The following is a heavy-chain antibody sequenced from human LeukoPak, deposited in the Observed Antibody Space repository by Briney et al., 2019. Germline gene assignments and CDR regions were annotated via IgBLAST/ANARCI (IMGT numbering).Heavy chain of an antibody. Sequence: ASVKVSCKASGYTFTSYDINWVRQAPGQGLEWMGWINPNSGGTNYAQKFQGRVTMTRDTSISTAYMELSRLRSDDTAVYYCARSVAARDIDYWGQGTLVTVSS. V-gene: IGHV1-2*02. CDR1: GYTFTSYD. J-gene: IGHJ4*02. CDR2: INPNSGGT. D-gene: IGHD6-6*01. CDR3: ARSVAARDIDY.